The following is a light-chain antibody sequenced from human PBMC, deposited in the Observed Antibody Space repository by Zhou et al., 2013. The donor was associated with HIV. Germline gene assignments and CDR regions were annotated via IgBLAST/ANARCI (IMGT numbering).Light chain of an antibody. V-gene: IGKV2-28*01. CDR2: LGS. J-gene: IGKJ1*01. CDR3: MQALQTPRT. CDR1: QSLLHSNGYNY. Sequence: DIVMTQSPLSLPVTPGEPASISCRSSQSLLHSNGYNYLDWYLQKPGQSPHLLIYLGSNRASGVPDRFSGSGSGTDFTLKISRVEAEDVGIYYCMQALQTPRTFGQGTEGGN.